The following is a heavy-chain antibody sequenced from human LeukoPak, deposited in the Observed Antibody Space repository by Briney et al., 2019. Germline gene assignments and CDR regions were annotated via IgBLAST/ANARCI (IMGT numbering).Heavy chain of an antibody. CDR1: GFTFSSYA. D-gene: IGHD3-10*01. J-gene: IGHJ4*02. Sequence: GGSLRLSCAASGFTFSSYAMSWVRQAPGKGLEWVSAISGSGGSTYYADSVKGRFTISRDNSKNTLHLQMNSLRAEDTAVYYCAKAQWFGELLPGYWGQGTLVTVSS. V-gene: IGHV3-23*01. CDR3: AKAQWFGELLPGY. CDR2: ISGSGGST.